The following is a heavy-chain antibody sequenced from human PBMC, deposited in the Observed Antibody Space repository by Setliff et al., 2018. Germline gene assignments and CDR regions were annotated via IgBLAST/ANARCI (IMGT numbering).Heavy chain of an antibody. Sequence: ASVKVSCKASGYIFTSYGISWVRQAPGQGLEWMGWISSYNGKTNYAQKLQGRVTMTTDTSINTAYMELSSLTSDDTAVYYCARATRDSDGWYYEYSWFDPWGQGTLVTVSS. D-gene: IGHD6-19*01. V-gene: IGHV1-18*01. J-gene: IGHJ5*02. CDR1: GYIFTSYG. CDR2: ISSYNGKT. CDR3: ARATRDSDGWYYEYSWFDP.